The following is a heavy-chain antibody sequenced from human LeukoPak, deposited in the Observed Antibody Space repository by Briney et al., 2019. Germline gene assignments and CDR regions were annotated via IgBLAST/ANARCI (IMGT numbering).Heavy chain of an antibody. V-gene: IGHV3-74*01. CDR2: INHDGSTT. J-gene: IGHJ4*02. CDR3: AKGGRGYFRPFDY. D-gene: IGHD3-22*01. Sequence: GGSLRLSCATSTFTFSTYWMHWVRQAPGKGLVWVSRINHDGSTTSYADSVKGRFTISRDNAKNTLYLQMNSLRAEDTAVYFCAKGGRGYFRPFDYWGQGTLVTVSS. CDR1: TFTFSTYW.